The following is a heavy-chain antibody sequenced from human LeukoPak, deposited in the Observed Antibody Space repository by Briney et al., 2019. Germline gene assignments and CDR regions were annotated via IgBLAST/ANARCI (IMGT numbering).Heavy chain of an antibody. V-gene: IGHV4-34*01. J-gene: IGHJ5*02. Sequence: SETLSLTCSVYGGSFSGYYWSWIRQPPGKGLEWIGEVNHSGSTTNYNPSLKSRVTISIDTSTNQFSLKVTSVTAADTAIYYCVRTGGWSWFDPWGQGTLVTVSS. CDR2: VNHSGSTT. CDR3: VRTGGWSWFDP. D-gene: IGHD3/OR15-3a*01. CDR1: GGSFSGYY.